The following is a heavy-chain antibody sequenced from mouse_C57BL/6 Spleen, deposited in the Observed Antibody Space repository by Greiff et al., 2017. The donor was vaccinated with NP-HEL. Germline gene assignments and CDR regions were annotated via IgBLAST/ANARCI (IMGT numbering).Heavy chain of an antibody. V-gene: IGHV5-6*01. CDR1: GFTFSSYG. Sequence: EVQGVESGGDLVKPGGSLKLSCAASGFTFSSYGMSWVRQTPDKRLEWVATISSGGSYTYYPDSVKGRFTISRDNAKNTLYLQMSSLKSEDTAMYYCATYYTPFFDYWGQGTTLTVSS. D-gene: IGHD2-12*01. J-gene: IGHJ2*01. CDR3: ATYYTPFFDY. CDR2: ISSGGSYT.